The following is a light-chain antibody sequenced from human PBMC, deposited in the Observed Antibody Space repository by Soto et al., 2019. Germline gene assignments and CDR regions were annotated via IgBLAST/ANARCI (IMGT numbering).Light chain of an antibody. CDR1: QGISSY. J-gene: IGKJ4*02. CDR2: AAS. Sequence: IQLTHSPSSLSAFVGDRVNITCRASQGISSYLAWYQQKPGKAPKLLIYAASTLQSGVPSRFSGSGSGTDFTLAISSLQPEDFATYYCQQLNTYPLTFGGGTKVDIK. CDR3: QQLNTYPLT. V-gene: IGKV1-9*01.